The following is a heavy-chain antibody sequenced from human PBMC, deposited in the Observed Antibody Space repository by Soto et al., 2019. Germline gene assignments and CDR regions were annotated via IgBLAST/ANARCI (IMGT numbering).Heavy chain of an antibody. CDR1: GYTFTSYY. J-gene: IGHJ4*02. V-gene: IGHV1-46*01. D-gene: IGHD2-15*01. CDR3: ARDSVVVVAATNLDY. Sequence: VKVSCKASGYTFTSYYMHWVRQAPGQGLEWMGIINPSGGSTSYAQKFQGRVTMTRDTSTSTVYMELSSLRSEDTAVYYCARDSVVVVAATNLDYWGQGTLVTVSP. CDR2: INPSGGST.